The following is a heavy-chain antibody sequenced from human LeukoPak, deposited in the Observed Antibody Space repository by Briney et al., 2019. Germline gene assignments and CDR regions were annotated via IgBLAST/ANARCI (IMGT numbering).Heavy chain of an antibody. CDR3: ARGAPAAGFDY. CDR2: IIPILGIA. CDR1: GGTFSSYA. Sequence: ASVKVSCKASGGTFSSYAISWVRQAPGQGLEWIGRIIPILGIANYAQKFQGRVTITADKSTSTAYMELSSLRSEDTAVYYCARGAPAAGFDYWGQGTLVTVSS. D-gene: IGHD6-13*01. J-gene: IGHJ4*02. V-gene: IGHV1-69*04.